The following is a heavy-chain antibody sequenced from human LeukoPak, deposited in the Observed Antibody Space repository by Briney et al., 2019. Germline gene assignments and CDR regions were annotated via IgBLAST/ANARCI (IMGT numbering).Heavy chain of an antibody. CDR1: TRFISGSY. V-gene: IGHV4-59*01. CDR3: ARENTMVREAFDAFDI. Sequence: SETLSLTCTLATRFISGSYASCVRQPPGKGLEWIGYIYYSGSTNYNPSLKRRVTILVDTSNNQFSLRLNSVTAADTAVYYCARENTMVREAFDAFDIWGQGTMVTVSS. CDR2: IYYSGST. D-gene: IGHD3-10*01. J-gene: IGHJ3*02.